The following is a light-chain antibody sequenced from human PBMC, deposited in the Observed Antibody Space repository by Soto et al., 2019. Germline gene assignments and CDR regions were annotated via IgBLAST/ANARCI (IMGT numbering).Light chain of an antibody. CDR1: QSVSSN. Sequence: EIALLPSQATLSWSPVERAPLSCRARQSVSSNLAWYQQNPGQAPRLLIFDSSNRATGIPARFSGSGSGTDFTPNTSRLETEDFAVYYCQQHSNWTLTVGGGTQVDI. V-gene: IGKV3-11*01. J-gene: IGKJ4*01. CDR3: QQHSNWTLT. CDR2: DSS.